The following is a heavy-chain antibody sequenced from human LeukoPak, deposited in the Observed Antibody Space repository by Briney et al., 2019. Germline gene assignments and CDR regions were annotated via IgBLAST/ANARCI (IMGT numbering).Heavy chain of an antibody. Sequence: ETLSLTCTVSGGSISSSSYYWGWIRQPPGKGLEWIGSIYHSGSTYYNPSLKSRVTISVDTSKNQFSLKLSSVTAADTAVYYCARVFGYDILTGYFDYWGQGTLVTVSS. V-gene: IGHV4-39*07. CDR3: ARVFGYDILTGYFDY. J-gene: IGHJ4*02. CDR1: GGSISSSSYY. D-gene: IGHD3-9*01. CDR2: IYHSGST.